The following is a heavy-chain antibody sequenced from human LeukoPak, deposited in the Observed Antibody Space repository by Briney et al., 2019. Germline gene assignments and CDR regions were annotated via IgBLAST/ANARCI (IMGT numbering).Heavy chain of an antibody. D-gene: IGHD3-3*01. CDR3: AKSRNYDFWSGYPTIKYFQH. CDR1: GFIFSHYW. J-gene: IGHJ1*01. Sequence: QTGGSLRLSCAPSGFIFSHYWMTWVRQASGKGLEWVANINQDGSEKYYVDSVKGRFTISRDNAKNSLYLQMNSLRAEDTAVYYCAKSRNYDFWSGYPTIKYFQHWGQGTLVTVSS. V-gene: IGHV3-7*03. CDR2: INQDGSEK.